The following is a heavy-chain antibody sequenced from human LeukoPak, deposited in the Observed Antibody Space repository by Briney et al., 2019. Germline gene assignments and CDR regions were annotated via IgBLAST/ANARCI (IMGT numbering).Heavy chain of an antibody. J-gene: IGHJ4*02. CDR1: GFTFSSYG. CDR2: ISYDGSNK. D-gene: IGHD2-15*01. CDR3: AKDDIVVVVSFADY. Sequence: GRSLRLSCAASGFTFSSYGMHWVRQAPGKGLEWVAVISYDGSNKYYADSVKGRFTISRDNSKNTLYLQMNSLRAEDTAVYYCAKDDIVVVVSFADYWGQGTLVTVSS. V-gene: IGHV3-30*18.